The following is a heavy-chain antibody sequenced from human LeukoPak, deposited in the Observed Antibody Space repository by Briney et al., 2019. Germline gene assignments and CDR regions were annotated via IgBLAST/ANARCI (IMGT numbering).Heavy chain of an antibody. CDR2: LSGSGDTT. V-gene: IGHV3-23*01. Sequence: PGGSLRLSCAASGFIFADYALSWVRQAPGKGLQWVSTLSGSGDTTYYADSVKGWFTISRDNSKNTVYLQMNSLRAEDTAVYYCAKPAGVALAGRVGASDYWGQGTLVTVSS. J-gene: IGHJ4*02. CDR3: AKPAGVALAGRVGASDY. CDR1: GFIFADYA. D-gene: IGHD6-19*01.